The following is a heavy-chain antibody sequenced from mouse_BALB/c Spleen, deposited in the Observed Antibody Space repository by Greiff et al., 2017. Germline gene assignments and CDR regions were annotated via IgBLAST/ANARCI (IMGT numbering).Heavy chain of an antibody. Sequence: EVQLQQSGAELVRSGASVKLSCTASGFNINDYYMHWVKQRPEQGLEWIGWIDPENGDTEYAPKFQGKATMTADTSSNTAYLQLSSLTSEDTAVYYCNAVYYGSAMDYWGQGTSVTVSS. CDR3: NAVYYGSAMDY. J-gene: IGHJ4*01. V-gene: IGHV14-4*02. D-gene: IGHD2-2*01. CDR1: GFNINDYY. CDR2: IDPENGDT.